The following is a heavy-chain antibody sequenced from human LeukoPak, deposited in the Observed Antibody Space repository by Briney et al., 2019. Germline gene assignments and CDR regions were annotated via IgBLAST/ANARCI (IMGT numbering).Heavy chain of an antibody. CDR2: ISDDGSNK. J-gene: IGHJ6*02. CDR1: GFSFISYG. D-gene: IGHD3-10*01. Sequence: GGSLRLSCAASGFSFISYGMHWVRQAPGKGLEWVGVISDDGSNKYYADSVKGRFTISRDNSKNTLYLQMNSLRAEDTAVYYCARDHGSGSYYYYGMDVWGQGTTVTVSS. CDR3: ARDHGSGSYYYYGMDV. V-gene: IGHV3-30*03.